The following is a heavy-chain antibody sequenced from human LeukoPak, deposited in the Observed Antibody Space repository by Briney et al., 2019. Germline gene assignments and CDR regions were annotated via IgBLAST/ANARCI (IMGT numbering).Heavy chain of an antibody. CDR3: ARESAYSGSYFDY. Sequence: SQTLSLTCAISGDSVSRNSAPWNWIRQSPSRGLELLGRTYYRSKGYNDYAVSGKSRISINPDTSKNQFSLQLKSVTPEDTAVYYCARESAYSGSYFDYWGQGTLVTVSS. J-gene: IGHJ4*02. V-gene: IGHV6-1*01. CDR2: TYYRSKGYN. CDR1: GDSVSRNSAP. D-gene: IGHD3-10*01.